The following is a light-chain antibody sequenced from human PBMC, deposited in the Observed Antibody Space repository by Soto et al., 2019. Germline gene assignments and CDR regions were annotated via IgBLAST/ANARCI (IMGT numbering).Light chain of an antibody. CDR1: SSDVGGYNY. CDR2: DVS. J-gene: IGLJ1*01. CDR3: SSYTSRSTLYV. V-gene: IGLV2-14*01. Sequence: QSALTQPASVSGSPGQSITISCTGTSSDVGGYNYVSWYQQHPGKAPKLMIYDVSNRPSGVSNRFSGSKSGSTASLTISGLQAEDEADYYCSSYTSRSTLYVFGTGTKVTVL.